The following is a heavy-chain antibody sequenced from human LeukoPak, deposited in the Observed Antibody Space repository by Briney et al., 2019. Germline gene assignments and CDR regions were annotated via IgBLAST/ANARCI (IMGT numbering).Heavy chain of an antibody. V-gene: IGHV4-59*01. CDR3: ARETATVVTGYYYMDV. CDR1: GGSISSYY. CDR2: IYYSGST. D-gene: IGHD4-23*01. J-gene: IGHJ6*03. Sequence: SETLSLTCTVSGGSISSYYWSWIRQPPGKGLEWIGYIYYSGSTNYNPSLKSRVTISVDTSKNQFSLKLSSVTAADTAVYYCARETATVVTGYYYMDVWGKGTTVTVSS.